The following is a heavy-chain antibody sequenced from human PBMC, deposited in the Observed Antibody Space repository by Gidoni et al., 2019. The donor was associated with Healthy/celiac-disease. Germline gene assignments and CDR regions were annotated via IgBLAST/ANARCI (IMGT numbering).Heavy chain of an antibody. D-gene: IGHD3-10*01. CDR3: TTVMATRYYGMDV. V-gene: IGHV3-15*01. Sequence: EVQLVESGGGLVKPGGSLRLSCAASGFPFSNAWMSWVRQAPGKGLEWVGRIKSKTDGGTTDYAAPVKGRFTISRDDSKNTLYLQMNSLKTEDTAVYYCTTVMATRYYGMDVWGQGTTVTVSS. J-gene: IGHJ6*02. CDR1: GFPFSNAW. CDR2: IKSKTDGGTT.